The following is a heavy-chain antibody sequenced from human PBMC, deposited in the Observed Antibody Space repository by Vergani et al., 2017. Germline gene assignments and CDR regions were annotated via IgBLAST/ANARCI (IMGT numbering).Heavy chain of an antibody. CDR2: IYYSGST. Sequence: QVQLQESGPGLVKPSETLSLTCTVSGGSISSSSYYWGWIRQPPGKGLEWIGSIYYSGSTYYNPALKSRVTISVDTSKNQYSRKLSSVTAAGTAVYYCASDRVGGGSYFRYYYGMDVWGQGTTVTVSS. J-gene: IGHJ6*02. CDR1: GGSISSSSYY. D-gene: IGHD1-26*01. CDR3: ASDRVGGGSYFRYYYGMDV. V-gene: IGHV4-39*07.